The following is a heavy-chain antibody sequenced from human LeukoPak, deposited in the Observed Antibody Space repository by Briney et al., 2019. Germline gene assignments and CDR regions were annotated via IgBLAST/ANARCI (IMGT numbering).Heavy chain of an antibody. D-gene: IGHD5-24*01. Sequence: SETLSLTCAVYGGSFSGYYWSWIRQPPGKGLEWIGEINHSGSTNYNPSLKSRVTISVDTSKNQFSLKLSAVTAADTAVYDCARSVRNGYNSYLPIFDYWGQGTLVTVSS. CDR3: ARSVRNGYNSYLPIFDY. J-gene: IGHJ4*02. CDR1: GGSFSGYY. CDR2: INHSGST. V-gene: IGHV4-34*01.